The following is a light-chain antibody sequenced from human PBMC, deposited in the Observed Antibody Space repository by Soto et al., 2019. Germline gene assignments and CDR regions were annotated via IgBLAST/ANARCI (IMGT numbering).Light chain of an antibody. CDR2: YDD. J-gene: IGLJ3*02. V-gene: IGLV1-36*01. CDR3: AAWDDSLNGPV. Sequence: QSVLTQPPSVSEAPRQRVTISCSGSSSNIGNNVVNWYQQLPGKAPKLLIYYDDLLPSGVSDRFSGSKSGTSASLAISGLQSDDEADYYCAAWDDSLNGPVFGGGTKLTVL. CDR1: SSNIGNNV.